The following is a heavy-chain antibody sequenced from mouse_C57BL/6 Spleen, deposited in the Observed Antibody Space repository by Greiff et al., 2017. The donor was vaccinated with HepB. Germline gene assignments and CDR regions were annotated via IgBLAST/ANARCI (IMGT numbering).Heavy chain of an antibody. CDR2: ISDGGSYT. CDR1: GFTFSSYA. CDR3: ARDKGPYAMDY. V-gene: IGHV5-4*01. Sequence: EVMLVESGGGLVKPGGSLKLSCAASGFTFSSYAMSWVRQPPEKRLEWVATISDGGSYTYYPDNVKGRFTISRDNAKNNLYLQMSHLKSEDTAMYYCARDKGPYAMDYWGQGTSVTVSS. J-gene: IGHJ4*01.